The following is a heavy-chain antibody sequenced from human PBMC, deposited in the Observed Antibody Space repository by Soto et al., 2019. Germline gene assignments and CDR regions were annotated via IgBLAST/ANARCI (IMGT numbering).Heavy chain of an antibody. CDR3: ARDGGIYGMDV. Sequence: QVQPVESGGGVVQPGKSLRVSCAVSGFTFSSYGMHWVRQAPGKGLEWVAVIWYDGSNQYYADSVKGRFTISRDNSKNTLDLQMNSLRAEDTAVYYCARDGGIYGMDVWGLGTTVTVSS. D-gene: IGHD3-16*01. CDR2: IWYDGSNQ. J-gene: IGHJ6*02. CDR1: GFTFSSYG. V-gene: IGHV3-33*01.